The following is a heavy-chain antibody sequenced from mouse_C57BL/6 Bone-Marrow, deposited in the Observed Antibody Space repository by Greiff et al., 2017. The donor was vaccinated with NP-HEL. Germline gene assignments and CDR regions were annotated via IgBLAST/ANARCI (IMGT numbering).Heavy chain of an antibody. CDR2: IHPSDSDT. J-gene: IGHJ2*01. Sequence: QVQLQQPGAELVKPGASVKVSCKASGYTFTSYWMHWVKQRPGQGLEWIGRIHPSDSDTNYNQKFKGKATLTVDKSSSTAYMQLSSLTSEDSSVYYCATLYYYGSPPYYFDYWGQGTTLTVSS. CDR1: GYTFTSYW. D-gene: IGHD1-1*01. CDR3: ATLYYYGSPPYYFDY. V-gene: IGHV1-74*01.